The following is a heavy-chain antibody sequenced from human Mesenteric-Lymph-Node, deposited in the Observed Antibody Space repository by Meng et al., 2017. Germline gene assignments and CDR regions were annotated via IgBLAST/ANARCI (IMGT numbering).Heavy chain of an antibody. J-gene: IGHJ3*02. CDR2: ISWNSGSI. V-gene: IGHV3-9*01. CDR1: GFTFDDYA. D-gene: IGHD6-19*01. CDR3: AKDIGIAVAGTTGAFDI. Sequence: SLKISCAASGFTFDDYAMHWVRQAPGKGLEWVSGISWNSGSIGYADSVKGRFTISRDNAKNSLYLQMNSLRAEDTALYYCAKDIGIAVAGTTGAFDIWGQGTMVTVSS.